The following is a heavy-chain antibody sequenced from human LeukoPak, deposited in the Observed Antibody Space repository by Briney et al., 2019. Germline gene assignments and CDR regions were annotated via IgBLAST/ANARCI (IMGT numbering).Heavy chain of an antibody. CDR2: IGAGGDHI. J-gene: IGHJ4*02. CDR1: GFTFSNYA. V-gene: IGHV3-23*01. D-gene: IGHD7-27*01. Sequence: PGGSLRLSCAASGFTFSNYAMTWIRQAPGKGLEWVADIGAGGDHIHYADSVKGRFTISRDNSKNTLSLQMNSLRAEDTAVYYCEKYMQTGDPFNYWGQGTLVAVSS. CDR3: EKYMQTGDPFNY.